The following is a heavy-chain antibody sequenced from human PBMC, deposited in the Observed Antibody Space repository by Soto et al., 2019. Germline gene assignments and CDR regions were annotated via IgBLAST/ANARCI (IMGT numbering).Heavy chain of an antibody. J-gene: IGHJ4*02. CDR1: GFTFDSYW. Sequence: GGSLRLSCAASGFTFDSYWMYWVRQAPGKGLVWVSRVNSDGSITTYADSVKGRFTISRDNAKNTLSLQMNSLRVEDTAVHYCATSKGAVVISPYFFDYWGQGALVTVSS. CDR2: VNSDGSIT. V-gene: IGHV3-74*01. CDR3: ATSKGAVVISPYFFDY. D-gene: IGHD2-21*01.